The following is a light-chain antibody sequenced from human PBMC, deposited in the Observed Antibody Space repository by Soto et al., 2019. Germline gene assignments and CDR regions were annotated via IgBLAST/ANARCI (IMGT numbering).Light chain of an antibody. CDR2: GAT. J-gene: IGKJ1*01. V-gene: IGKV3-20*01. Sequence: EIVLTQSPGTLSLSPGERATLSCRASQSFSSNYLAWYQQRPGQAPRILIYGATTRASGVPDRFSGSESGTDFTLTISRLDPEDSAVYYCQQYSSMWTFGQGTKLEIK. CDR1: QSFSSNY. CDR3: QQYSSMWT.